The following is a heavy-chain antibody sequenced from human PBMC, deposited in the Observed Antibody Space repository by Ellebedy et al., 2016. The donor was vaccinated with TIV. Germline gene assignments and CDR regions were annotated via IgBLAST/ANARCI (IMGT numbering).Heavy chain of an antibody. CDR1: GFTLSDHY. J-gene: IGHJ4*02. CDR3: CRVEGGGFSAY. Sequence: GESLKISCAASGFTLSDHYMDWVRQAPGKGLEWVGRSRDKANSYTTDYAASVKGRFTISRDDSQSSLYLQMNSLKTEDTALYCCCRVEGGGFSAYWGQGTLVTVSS. D-gene: IGHD2-15*01. V-gene: IGHV3-72*01. CDR2: SRDKANSYTT.